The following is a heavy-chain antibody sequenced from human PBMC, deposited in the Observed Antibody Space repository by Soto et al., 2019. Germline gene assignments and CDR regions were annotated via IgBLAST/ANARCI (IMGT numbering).Heavy chain of an antibody. CDR2: ITTSSSPI. CDR1: GFRFSTYD. D-gene: IGHD2-2*01. V-gene: IGHV3-48*02. Sequence: VKLVESGGGWVQPGGSLRLSCAASGFRFSTYDMNWVRQAPGKGLEWLSYITTSSSPIKYADFVKGRFTVSRDDAKNSLYLQMGSLRDVDTAVYYCARDPQRGYSGLDVWGQGTTVSVSS. CDR3: ARDPQRGYSGLDV. J-gene: IGHJ6*02.